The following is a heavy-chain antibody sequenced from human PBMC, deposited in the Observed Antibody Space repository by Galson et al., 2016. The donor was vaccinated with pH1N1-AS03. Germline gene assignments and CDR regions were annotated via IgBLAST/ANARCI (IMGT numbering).Heavy chain of an antibody. Sequence: SLRLSCAASGFTFSSYAMSWVRQAPGKGLEWVSAISGSGGSTYYADSVKGRFTISRDNSKNTLYLLMNSLRAEDTAVYYCAKGDDFWSGYSPNYYYCMDVWGKGTTVTVSS. J-gene: IGHJ6*03. D-gene: IGHD3-3*01. CDR2: ISGSGGST. CDR3: AKGDDFWSGYSPNYYYCMDV. V-gene: IGHV3-23*01. CDR1: GFTFSSYA.